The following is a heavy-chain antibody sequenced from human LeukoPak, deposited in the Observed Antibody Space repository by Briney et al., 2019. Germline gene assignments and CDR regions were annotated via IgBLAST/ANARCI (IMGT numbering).Heavy chain of an antibody. D-gene: IGHD4/OR15-4a*01. J-gene: IGHJ4*02. V-gene: IGHV3-53*01. CDR3: ARGIEPLGANSLAY. Sequence: GGSLRLSCAASGFTFITYDMSWVRQAPGKGLEWVSDLYSDGSTKYADSVQGRFTISRDNPKNTLYLEMNSLSPADTAVYYCARGIEPLGANSLAYWGEGTLVTVSS. CDR2: LYSDGST. CDR1: GFTFITYD.